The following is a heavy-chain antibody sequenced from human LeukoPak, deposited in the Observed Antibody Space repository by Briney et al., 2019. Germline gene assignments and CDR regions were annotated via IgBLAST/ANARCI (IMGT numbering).Heavy chain of an antibody. CDR2: IDTVATSP. CDR3: AAGYYDMSGYPFDF. J-gene: IGHJ4*02. D-gene: IGHD3-22*01. CDR1: GFPLKSYW. V-gene: IGHV3-74*01. Sequence: PGGSLRLSCAASGFPLKSYWMHWVRQVPGKGLVWVSRIDTVATSPNYADSVKGRFTISRDNAKNTLYLEMNGLRAEDTAVYYCAAGYYDMSGYPFDFWGQGTLVTDSS.